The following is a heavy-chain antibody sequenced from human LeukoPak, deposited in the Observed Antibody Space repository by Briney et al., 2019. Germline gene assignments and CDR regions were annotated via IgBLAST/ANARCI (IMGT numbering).Heavy chain of an antibody. CDR2: IYYSGST. V-gene: IGHV4-59*01. CDR1: GGSISSYY. CDR3: ARDRRRDGYTSIY. Sequence: SETLSLTCTVSGGSISSYYWSWIRQPPGKGLEWIGYIYYSGSTNYNPSLKSRVTISVDTSKNQFSLKLSSVTAADTAVYYCARDRRRDGYTSIYWGQGTLVTVSS. D-gene: IGHD5-24*01. J-gene: IGHJ4*02.